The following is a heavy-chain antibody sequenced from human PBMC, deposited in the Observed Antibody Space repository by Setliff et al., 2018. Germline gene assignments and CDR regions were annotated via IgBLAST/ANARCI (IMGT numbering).Heavy chain of an antibody. V-gene: IGHV4-61*09. J-gene: IGHJ4*02. CDR2: IYSKGSM. CDR3: ASAAAGYCSGRSCYAKLYFDY. Sequence: KPSETLSLTCTVTGGSINSGPYYWTWIRQSAGKGLEWLGQIYSKGSMNYNPSLKSRVTISADSSKSQFFLRLTSVTAADTAIYYCASAAAGYCSGRSCYAKLYFDYWGQGTLVTVSS. D-gene: IGHD2-15*01. CDR1: GGSINSGPYY.